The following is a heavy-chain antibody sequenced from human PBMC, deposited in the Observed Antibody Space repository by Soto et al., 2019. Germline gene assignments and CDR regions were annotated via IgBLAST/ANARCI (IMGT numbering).Heavy chain of an antibody. V-gene: IGHV3-23*01. Sequence: EVQLLESGGGLVQPGGSLRLSCVVSGFSLSTYVMSWVRQAPGKGLEWVSTVGRSTRTFYADSVRGRFTISRDNSNNALFLQMNSLRADDTELYYCAKGILLEPPGTRAVDIRGQGTMVIVS. CDR3: AKGILLEPPGTRAVDI. CDR2: VGRSTRT. CDR1: GFSLSTYV. J-gene: IGHJ3*02. D-gene: IGHD1-1*01.